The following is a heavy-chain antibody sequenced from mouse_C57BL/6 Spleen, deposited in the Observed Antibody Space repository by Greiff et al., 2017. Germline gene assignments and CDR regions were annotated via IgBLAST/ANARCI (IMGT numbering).Heavy chain of an antibody. J-gene: IGHJ3*01. CDR2: IYPGSGNT. V-gene: IGHV1-76*01. CDR3: ARWGFFAY. Sequence: QVQLKQSGAELVRPGASVKLSCKASGYTFTDYYINWVKQRPGQGLEWIARIYPGSGNTYYNEKFKGKATLTAEKSSSTAYMQLSSLTSEDSAVYFCARWGFFAYWGQGTLVTVSA. CDR1: GYTFTDYY.